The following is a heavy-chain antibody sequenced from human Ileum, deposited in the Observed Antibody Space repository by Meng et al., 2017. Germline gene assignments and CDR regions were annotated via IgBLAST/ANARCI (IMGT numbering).Heavy chain of an antibody. Sequence: QVQLQAAGPGLVVPSGTLSLTCTVSGGSISSSFYWSWVRQSPGKGLEWIGQIYLAGSPNYNPSLESRVTISVDKSKNQFSLRLTSVTAADTAIFYCVRHGGKYFDSWGQGTLVTVSS. V-gene: IGHV4-4*02. J-gene: IGHJ4*02. D-gene: IGHD2-15*01. CDR3: VRHGGKYFDS. CDR1: GGSISSSFY. CDR2: IYLAGSP.